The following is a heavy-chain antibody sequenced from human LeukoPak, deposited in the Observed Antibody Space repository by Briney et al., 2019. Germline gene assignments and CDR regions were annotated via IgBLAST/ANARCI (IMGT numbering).Heavy chain of an antibody. CDR2: INYSGST. Sequence: PSETLSLTCIVSGGGSISSSNHYWGWIRQPPGKGLEWIGSINYSGSTQYSPSLKSRVTLSVDTSKDQFSLKLSSVTAADTAVYYCARHSDGWYWGGSGMDVWGQGTTVIVSS. J-gene: IGHJ6*02. CDR3: ARHSDGWYWGGSGMDV. D-gene: IGHD6-19*01. CDR1: GGGSISSSNHY. V-gene: IGHV4-39*01.